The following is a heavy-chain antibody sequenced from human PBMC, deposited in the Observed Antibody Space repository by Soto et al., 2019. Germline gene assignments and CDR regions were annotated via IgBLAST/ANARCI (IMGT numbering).Heavy chain of an antibody. V-gene: IGHV1-8*01. J-gene: IGHJ4*02. CDR1: GYTFTSYD. Sequence: QVQLVQSGAEVKKPGASVKVSCKASGYTFTSYDINWVRQATGQGLEWMGWMNPNSGNTGYAQKFQGRVTMTRNTSISTAYMELSSLRAEDAAVYDCASGVGGYYFLGYWGQGTLVTVSS. D-gene: IGHD3-22*01. CDR2: MNPNSGNT. CDR3: ASGVGGYYFLGY.